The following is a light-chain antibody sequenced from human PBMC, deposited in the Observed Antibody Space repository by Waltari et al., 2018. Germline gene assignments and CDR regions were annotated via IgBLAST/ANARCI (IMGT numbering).Light chain of an antibody. V-gene: IGLV3-27*01. CDR3: YSAADNKYAV. J-gene: IGLJ7*01. Sequence: SYELTQPSSVSVSPGQTARITCSGDVLAKKYARWFQQKPGQAPVLVIYKDSERPSGHPERCSGSSSGTTVTWTISGAQVEDEADYYCYSAADNKYAVFGGGTQLTVL. CDR2: KDS. CDR1: VLAKKY.